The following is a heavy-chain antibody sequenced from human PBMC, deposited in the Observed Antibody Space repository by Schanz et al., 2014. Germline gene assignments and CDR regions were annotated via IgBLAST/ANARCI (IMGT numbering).Heavy chain of an antibody. CDR3: AKAADWPVTRFDP. V-gene: IGHV3-23*01. CDR2: PSEGGGGT. Sequence: EMQLLESGGGLAQPGGSLRLSCAASGFTLSNYAMSWVRQAPGKGLEWVSAPSEGGGGTHYADSVRGRFTISSDSSKNTLYLQMSSLRADDTAVYYCAKAADWPVTRFDPWGHGTLVTVSS. CDR1: GFTLSNYA. J-gene: IGHJ5*02. D-gene: IGHD3-9*01.